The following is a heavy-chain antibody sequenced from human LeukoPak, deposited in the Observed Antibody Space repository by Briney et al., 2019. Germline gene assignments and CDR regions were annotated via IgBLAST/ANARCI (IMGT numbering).Heavy chain of an antibody. V-gene: IGHV3-30*02. D-gene: IGHD2-15*01. CDR3: AKDQGYVKQIDY. Sequence: PGGSLRLSCAASGFTFSSYGMHWVRQAPGKGLEWVAFIRYDGSNKYYADSVKGRFTISRDNSKNTLYLQMNSLRAEDTAVYYCAKDQGYVKQIDYWGQGTLVTVSS. J-gene: IGHJ4*02. CDR1: GFTFSSYG. CDR2: IRYDGSNK.